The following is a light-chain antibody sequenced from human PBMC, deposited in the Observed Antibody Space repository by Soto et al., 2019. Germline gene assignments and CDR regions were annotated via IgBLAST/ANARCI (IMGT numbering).Light chain of an antibody. Sequence: EIVLTQSPATLSVSPEERATISCRASQSVSSNLAWYQQKPGQSPRLLIYGASTRATGSPARFSGSGSGTEFTLTISRLQSEDFAVYYCQQYNNWPPWTFGQGTKV. CDR1: QSVSSN. CDR3: QQYNNWPPWT. V-gene: IGKV3-15*01. J-gene: IGKJ1*01. CDR2: GAS.